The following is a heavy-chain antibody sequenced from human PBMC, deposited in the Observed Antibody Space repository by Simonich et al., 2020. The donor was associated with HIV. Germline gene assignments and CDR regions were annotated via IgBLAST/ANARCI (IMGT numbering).Heavy chain of an antibody. D-gene: IGHD3-3*01. CDR1: GGSYRVYY. Sequence: QVQLQQWGAGLLKPSETLSLTCAVYGGSYRVYYWSWIRQPPGKGLEWIGEINHSGITNYKSSLNSRATISVDKSKNQFSLKLSSVTAADTAIYYCARRDRELILYFDYWGQGNLVTVSS. V-gene: IGHV4-34*01. CDR2: INHSGIT. J-gene: IGHJ4*02. CDR3: ARRDRELILYFDY.